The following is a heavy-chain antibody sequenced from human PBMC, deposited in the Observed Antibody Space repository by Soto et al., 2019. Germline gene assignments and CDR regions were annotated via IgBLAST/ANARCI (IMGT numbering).Heavy chain of an antibody. CDR2: ISAYNGNT. Sequence: ASVKASCKSSGYTFTSYGISCVRQAPEQGLEWMGWISAYNGNTNYAQKLQGRVTMTTDTSTSTAYMELRSLRSDDTAVYYCARDPSGYSSSWYKGDVTNWFDPWGQGTLVTVSS. D-gene: IGHD6-13*01. V-gene: IGHV1-18*01. CDR1: GYTFTSYG. CDR3: ARDPSGYSSSWYKGDVTNWFDP. J-gene: IGHJ5*02.